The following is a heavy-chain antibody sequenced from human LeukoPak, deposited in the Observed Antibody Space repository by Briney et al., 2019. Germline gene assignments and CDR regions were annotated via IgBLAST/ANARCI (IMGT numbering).Heavy chain of an antibody. D-gene: IGHD5-24*01. CDR1: RLTFTTFA. CDR3: ARQMATILDGILDY. CDR2: ISHDGTNK. V-gene: IGHV3-30*04. Sequence: RSLRLSCIPSRLTFTTFAMNWVRQAPGKGLEWLASISHDGTNKYYADSVKGRFTISRDNSKKTLYLEMNSLRAEDTALYYCARQMATILDGILDYWGQGTLVTVSS. J-gene: IGHJ4*02.